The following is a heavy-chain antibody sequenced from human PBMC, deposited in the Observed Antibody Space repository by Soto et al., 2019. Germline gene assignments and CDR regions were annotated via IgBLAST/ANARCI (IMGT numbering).Heavy chain of an antibody. CDR3: AADIHDYASLGAFDI. D-gene: IGHD4-17*01. J-gene: IGHJ3*02. CDR1: GGSVSSSNYY. V-gene: IGHV4-61*01. Sequence: PSETLSLTCSVSGGSVSSSNYYWSWIRQPPGKGLEWIGYIYYSGSTNYNPSLKSRVTISVDTTKNQFSLKLSSLRSEDTAVYYCAADIHDYASLGAFDIWGQGTMVTVSS. CDR2: IYYSGST.